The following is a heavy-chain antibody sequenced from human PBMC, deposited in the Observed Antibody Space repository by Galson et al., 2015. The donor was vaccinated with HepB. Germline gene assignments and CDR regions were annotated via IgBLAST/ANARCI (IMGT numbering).Heavy chain of an antibody. CDR1: GFTFSNAW. Sequence: SLRLSCAASGFTFSNAWISWVRQAPGKGLEWVGRIKSKTDGETTDYAAPVKGRFTISRDDSKSTLYLQLNSLKTEDTAVYYCHYTGYSYGSGYFDYWDQGTLVTVSS. CDR3: HYTGYSYGSGYFDY. CDR2: IKSKTDGETT. J-gene: IGHJ4*02. V-gene: IGHV3-15*01. D-gene: IGHD5-18*01.